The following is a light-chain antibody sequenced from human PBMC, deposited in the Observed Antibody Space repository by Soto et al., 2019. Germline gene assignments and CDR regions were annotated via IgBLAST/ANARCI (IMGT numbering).Light chain of an antibody. J-gene: IGKJ5*01. CDR3: QQRSNWIT. CDR1: QSVSSY. V-gene: IGKV3-11*01. Sequence: EILFTQSPATLSLSPGERATLSCRASQSVSSYLAWYQQKPGQAPRLLIYDASNTATGIPARLSGSGSGTVFTLTISSLEPEDFAVYYCQQRSNWITFGQGTRLEIK. CDR2: DAS.